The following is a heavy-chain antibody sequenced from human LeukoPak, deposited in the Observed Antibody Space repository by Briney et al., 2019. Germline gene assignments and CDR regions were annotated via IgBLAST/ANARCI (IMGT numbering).Heavy chain of an antibody. CDR2: ISLNGETT. J-gene: IGHJ4*02. Sequence: GGSLRLSCAVSGFSVSSFGMSWVRQAPGKGLEWISAISLNGETTWYADSVKGRFTISRDNTKNTLYLQLTSLRAEDTAVYYCAQGFSSGWYPYWGQGSLVSVSS. CDR3: AQGFSSGWYPY. V-gene: IGHV3-23*01. CDR1: GFSVSSFG. D-gene: IGHD6-19*01.